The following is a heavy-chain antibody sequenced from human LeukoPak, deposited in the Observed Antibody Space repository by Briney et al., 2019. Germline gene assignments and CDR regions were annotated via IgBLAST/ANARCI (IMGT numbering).Heavy chain of an antibody. CDR3: ARDGSSLSYYMDV. J-gene: IGHJ6*03. V-gene: IGHV3-13*01. D-gene: IGHD6-6*01. CDR2: IGTAGDT. CDR1: GFTFSSYD. Sequence: GGSLRLSCAASGFTFSSYDMHWVRQTTGKGLEWVSAIGTAGDTYYPGSVKGRFTISRDNGKNSLYLQMNSLRAEDTAVYYCARDGSSLSYYMDVWGKGTTVTVSS.